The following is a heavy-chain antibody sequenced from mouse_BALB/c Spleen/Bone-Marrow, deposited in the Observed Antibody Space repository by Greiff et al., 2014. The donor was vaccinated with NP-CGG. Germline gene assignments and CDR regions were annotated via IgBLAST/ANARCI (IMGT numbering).Heavy chain of an antibody. CDR3: VRSRLRDWYFDV. CDR2: IFPGDSTT. V-gene: IGHV1S56*01. J-gene: IGHJ1*01. Sequence: QVQLQQPGVELVKPGASVKLSCKASGNTFTSYDINWVRQRPEQGLEWIGWIFPGDSTTKYNEKFKGKATLSTDKSSSTVHMQLSRLTSEDSAVYFCVRSRLRDWYFDVWGAGTKVTISS. CDR1: GNTFTSYD. D-gene: IGHD1-2*01.